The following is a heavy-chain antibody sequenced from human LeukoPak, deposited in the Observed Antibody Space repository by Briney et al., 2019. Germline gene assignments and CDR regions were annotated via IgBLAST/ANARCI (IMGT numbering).Heavy chain of an antibody. Sequence: SETLSPPCPVSGYSISSGYYWGWIRQPPGKGLGWIGSIYHSGSTYYNPSLKSRVTISVDTSKNQFSLKLRSVTAADTAVYYCARVYYSSSYDYWYFNLWGRGTLVTVSS. V-gene: IGHV4-38-2*02. CDR1: GYSISSGYY. CDR2: IYHSGST. D-gene: IGHD6-13*01. J-gene: IGHJ2*01. CDR3: ARVYYSSSYDYWYFNL.